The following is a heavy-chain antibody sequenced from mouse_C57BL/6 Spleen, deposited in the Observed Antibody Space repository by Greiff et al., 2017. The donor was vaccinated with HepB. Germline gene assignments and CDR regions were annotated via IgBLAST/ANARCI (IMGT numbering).Heavy chain of an antibody. CDR1: GYTFTDYN. V-gene: IGHV1-22*01. J-gene: IGHJ2*01. D-gene: IGHD1-1*01. Sequence: EVQLQQSGPELVKPGDSVKMTCKASGYTFTDYNMHWVKQSHGKGLEWIGYINPDNGGTSYNQKLKGKATLTVNNFSSTTYMELRSLTSEDTAVYYCARGTTVLATDYFDDWGQGTTLTVSS. CDR2: INPDNGGT. CDR3: ARGTTVLATDYFDD.